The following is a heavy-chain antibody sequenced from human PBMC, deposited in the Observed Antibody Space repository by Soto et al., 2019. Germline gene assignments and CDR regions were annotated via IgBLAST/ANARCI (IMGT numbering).Heavy chain of an antibody. CDR1: GFTFSSYG. J-gene: IGHJ4*02. V-gene: IGHV3-30*18. Sequence: GGSLRLSCAASGFTFSSYGMHWVRQAPGKGLEWVAVISYDGSNKYYADSVKGRFTISRDNSKNTLYLQMNSLRAEDTAVYYCAKDGRIVGASNYWGQGTLVTVSS. D-gene: IGHD1-26*01. CDR2: ISYDGSNK. CDR3: AKDGRIVGASNY.